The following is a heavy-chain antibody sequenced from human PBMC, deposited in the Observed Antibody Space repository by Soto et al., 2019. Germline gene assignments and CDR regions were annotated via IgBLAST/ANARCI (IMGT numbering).Heavy chain of an antibody. Sequence: ASETLSLTCTVSGGSISSSSYYWGWIRQPPGKGLEWIGSIYYSGSTYYNPSLKSRVTISVDTSKNQFSLKLSSVTAADTAVYYCASSDTQLYYYDSSALGMDVWGQGTTVTVSS. V-gene: IGHV4-39*01. CDR1: GGSISSSSYY. CDR3: ASSDTQLYYYDSSALGMDV. D-gene: IGHD3-22*01. CDR2: IYYSGST. J-gene: IGHJ6*02.